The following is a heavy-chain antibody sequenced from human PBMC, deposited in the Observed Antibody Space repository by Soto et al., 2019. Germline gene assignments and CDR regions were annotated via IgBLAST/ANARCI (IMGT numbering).Heavy chain of an antibody. CDR3: AKGLLAIVGTTLPRDAFNI. CDR1: VFRFTTYV. D-gene: IGHD1-26*01. J-gene: IGHJ3*02. V-gene: IGHV3-30*18. Sequence: GWSLRLSCAASVFRFTTYVMHWVRQATGKGLEGVAVISHDGSYKYYGDAVKGRFTISRDTSKNAVYLEMNSLRPEDTAVYYCAKGLLAIVGTTLPRDAFNIWGQGTMVTVSS. CDR2: ISHDGSYK.